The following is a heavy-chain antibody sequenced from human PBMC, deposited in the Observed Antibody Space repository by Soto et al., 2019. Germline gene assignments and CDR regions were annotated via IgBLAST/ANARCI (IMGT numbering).Heavy chain of an antibody. D-gene: IGHD5-12*01. CDR1: GYTFTTHA. J-gene: IGHJ4*02. CDR3: ARGNSDHNYGFLEY. V-gene: IGHV1-3*01. Sequence: QVQLVQSGAEVKRPGSSVKVSCKASGYTFTTHAMHWVRQAPGQRPEWMGGITGGKGNTRYSQTCLGRVTITRATSATTVYMELGSLRFEDTAVYYGARGNSDHNYGFLEYWGQGTLVTVSS. CDR2: ITGGKGNT.